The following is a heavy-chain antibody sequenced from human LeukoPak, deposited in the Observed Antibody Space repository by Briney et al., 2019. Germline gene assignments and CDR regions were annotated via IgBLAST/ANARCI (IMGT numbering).Heavy chain of an antibody. CDR1: GFTFSSYE. Sequence: GGSLRLSCAASGFTFSSYEMNWVRQAPGKGLEWLSYIGYIGSVIYYADSVKGRFTISRDNAKNSLYLQMDSLRAEDTAVYYCARDRLVQVLSGFFDHWGQGILVSVSS. CDR2: IGYIGSVI. J-gene: IGHJ4*02. V-gene: IGHV3-48*03. D-gene: IGHD3-10*01. CDR3: ARDRLVQVLSGFFDH.